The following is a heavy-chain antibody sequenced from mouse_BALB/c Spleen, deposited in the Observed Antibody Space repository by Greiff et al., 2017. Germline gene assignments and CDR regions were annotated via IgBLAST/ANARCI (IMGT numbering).Heavy chain of an antibody. CDR3: ARSPSLYGNYGYAMDY. Sequence: EVKLQESGPSLVKPSQTLSLTCSVTGDSITSGYWNWIRKFPGNKLEYMGYISYSGSTYYNPSLKSRISITRDTSKNQYYLQLNSVTTEDTATYYCARSPSLYGNYGYAMDYWGQGTSVTVSS. CDR2: ISYSGST. CDR1: GDSITSGY. D-gene: IGHD2-1*01. V-gene: IGHV3-8*02. J-gene: IGHJ4*01.